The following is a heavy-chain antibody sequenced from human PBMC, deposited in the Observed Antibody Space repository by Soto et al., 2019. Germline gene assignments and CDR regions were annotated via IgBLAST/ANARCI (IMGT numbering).Heavy chain of an antibody. CDR2: IDGGKT. J-gene: IGHJ4*02. Sequence: EVQLVESGGALVEPRGSLGLSCAASGFTFNNARMSWVRQAPGKGLDWVGRIDGGKTDFAAPVEGRFTFSRDDSRNTLFLQMNSLKTEDTGVYYCTSNAAAKVGTLSYWGQGTLVTVSS. CDR1: GFTFNNAR. CDR3: TSNAAAKVGTLSY. V-gene: IGHV3-15*02. D-gene: IGHD1-26*01.